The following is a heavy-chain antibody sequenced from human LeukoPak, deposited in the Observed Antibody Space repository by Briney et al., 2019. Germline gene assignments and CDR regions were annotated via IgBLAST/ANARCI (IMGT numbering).Heavy chain of an antibody. CDR2: INPNSGGT. CDR3: AREGLLWFGELFTHNWFDP. J-gene: IGHJ5*02. D-gene: IGHD3-10*01. V-gene: IGHV1-2*02. Sequence: ASVKVSCKASGYTFTGYYMHWVRQAPGQGLEWMGWINPNSGGTNYAQKFQGRVTMTRDTSISTAYMELSRLRSDDTAVYYCAREGLLWFGELFTHNWFDPWGQGTLVTVSS. CDR1: GYTFTGYY.